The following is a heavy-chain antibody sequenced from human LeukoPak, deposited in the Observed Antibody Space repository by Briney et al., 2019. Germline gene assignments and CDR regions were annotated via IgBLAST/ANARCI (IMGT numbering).Heavy chain of an antibody. CDR3: ARNSTGVGTLDY. D-gene: IGHD2/OR15-2a*01. J-gene: IGHJ4*02. Sequence: SETLSLTCTVSGGSISSYYWSWIRQPPGKGLEWIGYIYTSGSTNYNPSLKSRVTISVDTSKNQFSLKLSSVTAADTAVYYCARNSTGVGTLDYWGQGTLVTVSS. CDR1: GGSISSYY. V-gene: IGHV4-4*09. CDR2: IYTSGST.